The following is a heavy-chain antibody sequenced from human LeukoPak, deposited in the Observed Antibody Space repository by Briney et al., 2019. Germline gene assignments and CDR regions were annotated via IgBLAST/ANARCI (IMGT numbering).Heavy chain of an antibody. CDR1: GFTFSSYA. CDR2: IKQDGSEK. D-gene: IGHD2-2*01. Sequence: GGSLRLSCAASGFTFSSYAMSWVRQAPGKGLEWVANIKQDGSEKYYVDSVKGRFTISRDNAKNSLYLQMNSPRAEDTAVYYCAKDAVVVVPAAAGIYYYYYYYMDVWGKGTTVTVSS. J-gene: IGHJ6*03. V-gene: IGHV3-7*01. CDR3: AKDAVVVVPAAAGIYYYYYYYMDV.